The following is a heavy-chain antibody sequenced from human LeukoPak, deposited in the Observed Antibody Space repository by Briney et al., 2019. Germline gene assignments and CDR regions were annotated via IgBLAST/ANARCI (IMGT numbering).Heavy chain of an antibody. D-gene: IGHD3-10*01. CDR1: GGSISSGGYS. CDR3: ASSPYGSGSYYNWFDP. CDR2: IYHSGST. V-gene: IGHV4-30-2*01. Sequence: SETLSLTCAVSGGSISSGGYSWSWIRQPPGKGLEWIGYIYHSGSTYYNPSLKSRVTISVDRSKNQFSLKLSSVTAADTAVYYCASSPYGSGSYYNWFDPWGQGTLVTVSS. J-gene: IGHJ5*02.